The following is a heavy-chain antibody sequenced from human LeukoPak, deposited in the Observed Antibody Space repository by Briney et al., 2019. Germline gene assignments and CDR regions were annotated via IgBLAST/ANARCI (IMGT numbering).Heavy chain of an antibody. V-gene: IGHV3-48*01. CDR1: GFTFSSYG. CDR3: ARGISIAAAGDAFDI. J-gene: IGHJ3*02. Sequence: GGSLRLSCVGFGFTFSSYGMNWVRQAPGKGLEWVSYISSSSSAIYYADSVKGRFTISRDNSKNTLYLQMNSLRAEDTAVYYCARGISIAAAGDAFDIWGQGTMVTVSS. CDR2: ISSSSSAI. D-gene: IGHD6-13*01.